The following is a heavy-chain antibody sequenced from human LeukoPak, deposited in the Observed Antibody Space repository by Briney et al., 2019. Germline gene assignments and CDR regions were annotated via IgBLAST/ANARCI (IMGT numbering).Heavy chain of an antibody. J-gene: IGHJ4*02. CDR2: IYYSGTT. CDR3: ARGVYIAAAQYGY. D-gene: IGHD6-13*01. V-gene: IGHV4-59*01. CDR1: GGSISSYY. Sequence: SETLSLTCTVSGGSISSYYWSWIRQPPGKGLEWIGYIYYSGTTNYNPSLKSRVTISVDTSKNQFSLKLSSVTASDTAVYYCARGVYIAAAQYGYWGQGTLVTVSS.